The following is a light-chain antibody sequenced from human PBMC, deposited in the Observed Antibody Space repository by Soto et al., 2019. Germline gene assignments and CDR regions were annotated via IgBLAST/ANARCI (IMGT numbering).Light chain of an antibody. CDR1: QSVSFSY. Sequence: EIVLTQSPGTLSLSPGERATLSCRASQSVSFSYLARYQQKPGQAPRLLIYGASSRATGIPDRFSGSGSGTDFTLTISRLEPEDFAVYYCQQYGSSPPWTFGQGTKVEIK. J-gene: IGKJ1*01. CDR3: QQYGSSPPWT. V-gene: IGKV3-20*01. CDR2: GAS.